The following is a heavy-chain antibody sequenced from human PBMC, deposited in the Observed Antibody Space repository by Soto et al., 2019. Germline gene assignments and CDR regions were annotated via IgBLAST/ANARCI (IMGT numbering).Heavy chain of an antibody. D-gene: IGHD5-12*01. CDR3: ARDFVFGGPFSGYDTPGPDSYYYGMDV. V-gene: IGHV1-18*04. CDR1: GYTFTSYG. CDR2: ISAYNGNT. Sequence: ASVKVSCKASGYTFTSYGISWVRQAPGQGLEWMGWISAYNGNTNYARKLQGRVTMTTDTSTSTAYMELRSLRSDDTAVYYCARDFVFGGPFSGYDTPGPDSYYYGMDVWGQGTTVTVSS. J-gene: IGHJ6*02.